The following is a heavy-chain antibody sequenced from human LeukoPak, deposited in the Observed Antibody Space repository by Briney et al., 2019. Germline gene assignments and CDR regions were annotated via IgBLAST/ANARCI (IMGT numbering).Heavy chain of an antibody. V-gene: IGHV4-39*07. D-gene: IGHD3-10*01. Sequence: SETLSLTCNVSGGSISSSSYYWGWIRQPPGKVLEWIGSIYFSGRTYYNMSLKSRVTISIDTSKNQFSLKVNSVTAADTAVYYCARDNPYGSGTDYWGQGTLVTVSS. CDR3: ARDNPYGSGTDY. CDR1: GGSISSSSYY. CDR2: IYFSGRT. J-gene: IGHJ4*02.